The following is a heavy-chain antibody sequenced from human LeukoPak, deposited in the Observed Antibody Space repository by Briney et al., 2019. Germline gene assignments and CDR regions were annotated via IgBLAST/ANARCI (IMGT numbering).Heavy chain of an antibody. D-gene: IGHD2-2*01. CDR2: INPNSGGT. CDR3: TIVVVPAAKYYFDY. CDR1: GYTFTGYY. V-gene: IGHV1-2*02. J-gene: IGHJ4*02. Sequence: ASVKVSCKASGYTFTGYYMHWVRQAPGQGLEWMGWINPNSGGTNYAQKFQGRVTMTRDTSISTAYMELSRLRSDDTAVYYCTIVVVPAAKYYFDYWGQGTLVTVSS.